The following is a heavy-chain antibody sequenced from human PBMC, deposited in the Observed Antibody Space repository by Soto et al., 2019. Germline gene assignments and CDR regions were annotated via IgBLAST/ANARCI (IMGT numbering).Heavy chain of an antibody. CDR2: IIPVLGLP. V-gene: IGHV1-69*08. CDR3: ARERCSSPSCARGYWYSDL. D-gene: IGHD2-2*01. CDR1: GGSFSSYS. J-gene: IGHJ2*01. Sequence: QVQLVQSGAEVKKPGSSVKVSCKASGGSFSSYSLSWVRQAPGQGLEWMGRIIPVLGLPNYAQKFQGRVTLTADXSXXXAXXELSRLRSEDTAVYYCARERCSSPSCARGYWYSDLWGRGTLVTVSS.